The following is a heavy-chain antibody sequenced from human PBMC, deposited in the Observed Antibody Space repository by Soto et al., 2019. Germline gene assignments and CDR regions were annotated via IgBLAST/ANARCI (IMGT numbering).Heavy chain of an antibody. CDR1: GFTFSSYA. J-gene: IGHJ4*02. CDR3: AKDSDMYYDFWSGYYVDY. CDR2: ISGSGGST. V-gene: IGHV3-23*01. Sequence: GGSLRLSCAASGFTFSSYAMSWVRQAPGKGLEWVSAISGSGGSTYYADSVKGRFTVSRDNSKNTLYLQMNSLRAEDTAVYYCAKDSDMYYDFWSGYYVDYWGQGTLVTVSS. D-gene: IGHD3-3*01.